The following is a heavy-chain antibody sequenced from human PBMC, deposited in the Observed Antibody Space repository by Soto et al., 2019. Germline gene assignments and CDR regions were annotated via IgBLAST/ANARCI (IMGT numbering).Heavy chain of an antibody. D-gene: IGHD3-3*01. V-gene: IGHV4-4*07. J-gene: IGHJ4*02. CDR2: IDNSGST. Sequence: PXGTLSLTCTVSGGSISNYFCNWIRQPAGKGLEWIGRIDNSGSTNYNPSLKSRITMSADTSRNQFSLKLNSVTAADTAVYYCARGGQDFWSGPFDYWGQGALVTVSS. CDR1: GGSISNYF. CDR3: ARGGQDFWSGPFDY.